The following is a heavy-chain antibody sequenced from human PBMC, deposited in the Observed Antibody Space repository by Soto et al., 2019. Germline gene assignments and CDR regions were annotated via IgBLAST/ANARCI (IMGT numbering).Heavy chain of an antibody. D-gene: IGHD2-2*01. CDR3: GRCTSTSCHLGSDY. J-gene: IGHJ4*02. CDR1: GFTFSSYA. Sequence: GGSLRLSCAASGFTFSSYAMNWVRQAPGKGLEWVALISYDGSNKYYADSVRGRFTISRDSSTNTLFLQMNSLRAADTAVYYCGRCTSTSCHLGSDYWGQGTLVTVSS. CDR2: ISYDGSNK. V-gene: IGHV3-30-3*01.